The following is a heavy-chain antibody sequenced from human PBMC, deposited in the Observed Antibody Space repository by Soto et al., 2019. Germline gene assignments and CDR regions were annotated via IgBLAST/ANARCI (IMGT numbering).Heavy chain of an antibody. CDR3: ARVGTDYGSGSPYYSDY. J-gene: IGHJ4*02. V-gene: IGHV3-33*01. CDR2: IWYDGSDK. Sequence: GGSLRLSCAVSGFTFSSYGMHWVRQAPGKGLEWVAAIWYDGSDKYYADSVKGRFTISRDNCKNSVYLQMNSLRAEDTAVYYCARVGTDYGSGSPYYSDYWGQGSLVTVSS. D-gene: IGHD3-10*01. CDR1: GFTFSSYG.